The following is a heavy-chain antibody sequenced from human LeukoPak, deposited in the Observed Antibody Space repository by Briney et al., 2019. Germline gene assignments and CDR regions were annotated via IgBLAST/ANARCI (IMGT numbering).Heavy chain of an antibody. CDR2: VYYSGST. CDR3: ARVQDTSGYFYNFDY. J-gene: IGHJ4*02. Sequence: SETLSLTCTVSGGSISSYYWSWIRQPPGKGLEWIGYVYYSGSTNYNPSLKSRVTISVDTSKNRFSLNLSSVTAADTAVYYCARVQDTSGYFYNFDYWGQGTLVTVSS. D-gene: IGHD3-22*01. CDR1: GGSISSYY. V-gene: IGHV4-59*01.